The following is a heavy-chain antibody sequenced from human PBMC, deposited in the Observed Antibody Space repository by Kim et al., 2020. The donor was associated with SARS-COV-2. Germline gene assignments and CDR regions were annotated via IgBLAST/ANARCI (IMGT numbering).Heavy chain of an antibody. CDR3: AKGVYGGYYHYYYYGMDV. CDR2: ISGSGGST. J-gene: IGHJ6*02. Sequence: GGSLRLSCAASGFTFSSYAMSWVRQAPGKGLEWVSAISGSGGSTYYADSVKGRFTISRDNSKNTLYLQMNSLRAEDTAVYYCAKGVYGGYYHYYYYGMDVWGQGTTVTVSS. V-gene: IGHV3-23*01. D-gene: IGHD3-22*01. CDR1: GFTFSSYA.